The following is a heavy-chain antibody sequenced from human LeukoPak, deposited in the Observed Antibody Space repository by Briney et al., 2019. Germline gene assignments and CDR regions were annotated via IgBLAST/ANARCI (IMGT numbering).Heavy chain of an antibody. Sequence: SETLSLTCAVYGGSFSGYYWSWIRQPPGKGLEWIGEINHSGSTNYNPSLKSRVTISVDTSKNQFSLKLSSVTAADTAVYYCARTTMFHAFDIWGQGTMVTVSS. CDR1: GGSFSGYY. J-gene: IGHJ3*02. D-gene: IGHD3-10*02. CDR2: INHSGST. V-gene: IGHV4-34*01. CDR3: ARTTMFHAFDI.